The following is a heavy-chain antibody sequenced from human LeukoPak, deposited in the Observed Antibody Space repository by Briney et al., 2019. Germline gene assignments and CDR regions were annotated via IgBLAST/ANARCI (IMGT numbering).Heavy chain of an antibody. CDR3: ARVRDGYNLGWFDP. J-gene: IGHJ5*02. CDR2: IYYRGST. CDR1: GGSISSYY. D-gene: IGHD5-24*01. V-gene: IGHV4-59*12. Sequence: SETLSLTCTVSGGSISSYYWSWIRQPPGKGLEWIGYIYYRGSTNYNPSLKSRVTISVDTSKNQFSLKLSSVTAADTAVYYCARVRDGYNLGWFDPWGQGTLVTVSS.